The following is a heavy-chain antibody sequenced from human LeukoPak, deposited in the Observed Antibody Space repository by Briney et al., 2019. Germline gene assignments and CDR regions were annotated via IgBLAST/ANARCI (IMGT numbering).Heavy chain of an antibody. CDR3: AKALYSSGWWDY. V-gene: IGHV1-69*04. CDR1: GGTFSSYA. Sequence: ASVKVSCKASGGTFSSYAISWVRRAPGQGLEWMGRIIPILGIANYAQKFQGRVTITADKSTSTAYMELSSLRSEDTAVYYCAKALYSSGWWDYWGQGTLVTVSS. D-gene: IGHD6-19*01. CDR2: IIPILGIA. J-gene: IGHJ4*02.